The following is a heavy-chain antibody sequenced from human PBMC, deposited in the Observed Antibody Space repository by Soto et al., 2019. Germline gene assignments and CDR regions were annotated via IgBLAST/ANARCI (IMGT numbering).Heavy chain of an antibody. Sequence: ASVKVSCKASGFTFTSSAVQWVRQARGQRLEWIGWIVVGSGNTNYAQKFQERVTITRDMSTSTAYMELSSLRSEDTAVYYCAAEEAAAGYYYYGMDVWGQGTTVTVSS. D-gene: IGHD6-13*01. CDR2: IVVGSGNT. CDR1: GFTFTSSA. CDR3: AAEEAAAGYYYYGMDV. J-gene: IGHJ6*02. V-gene: IGHV1-58*01.